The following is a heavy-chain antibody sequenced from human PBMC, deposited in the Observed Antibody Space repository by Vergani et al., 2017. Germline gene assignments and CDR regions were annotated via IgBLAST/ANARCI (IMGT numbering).Heavy chain of an antibody. J-gene: IGHJ6*02. CDR2: IIPIFGTA. Sequence: QVQLVQSGAEVKKPGSSVKVSCKASGGTFSSYAISWVRQAPGQGLEWMGGIIPIFGTANYAQKVQGRVTITADESTSTAYMELSSLRSEDTAVYYCARVEANDYDSSGYQCRGYYYDYGMDVWGQGTTVTVSS. V-gene: IGHV1-69*01. D-gene: IGHD3-22*01. CDR3: ARVEANDYDSSGYQCRGYYYDYGMDV. CDR1: GGTFSSYA.